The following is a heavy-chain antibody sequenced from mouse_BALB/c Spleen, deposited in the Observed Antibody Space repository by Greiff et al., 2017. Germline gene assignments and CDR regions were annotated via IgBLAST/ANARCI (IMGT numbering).Heavy chain of an antibody. J-gene: IGHJ3*01. CDR3: TRDGDYNGFAY. D-gene: IGHD1-1*01. CDR2: IYPSDSYT. V-gene: IGHV1-69*01. Sequence: QVQLQQPGAELVRPGASVKLSCKASGYTFTSYWKNWVKQRPGQGLEWIGNIYPSDSYTNYNQKFKDKTTLTVYKSSSTAYMQLSSPTSEDSAVYYCTRDGDYNGFAYWGQGTLVTVSA. CDR1: GYTFTSYW.